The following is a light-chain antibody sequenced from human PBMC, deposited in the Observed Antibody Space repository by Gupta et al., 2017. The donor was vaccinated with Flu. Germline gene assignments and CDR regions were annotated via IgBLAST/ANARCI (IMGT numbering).Light chain of an antibody. J-gene: IGKJ1*01. CDR2: DAS. Sequence: LSPGERATLSCRASQSVSSYLAWYQQKPGQAPRLLIYDASNRATGIPARFSGSGSGTDFTLTISSLEPEDFAVYYCQQRSNWPPWTFGQGTKVEIK. CDR1: QSVSSY. V-gene: IGKV3-11*01. CDR3: QQRSNWPPWT.